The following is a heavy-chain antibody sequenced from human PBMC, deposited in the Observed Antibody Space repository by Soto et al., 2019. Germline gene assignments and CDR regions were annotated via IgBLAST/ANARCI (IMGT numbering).Heavy chain of an antibody. Sequence: GGSLRLACAASRFTFCIYAMTGARKTPGKEQEWVSAFSGSCVSTYYADSVKGRFTISRDNSKNTLYLQMNSLIAEDTAVYYCAKGYCISTSCPRDYYYGMDVWGQGTTVTVSS. J-gene: IGHJ6*02. CDR1: RFTFCIYA. D-gene: IGHD2-2*01. CDR3: AKGYCISTSCPRDYYYGMDV. V-gene: IGHV3-23*01. CDR2: FSGSCVST.